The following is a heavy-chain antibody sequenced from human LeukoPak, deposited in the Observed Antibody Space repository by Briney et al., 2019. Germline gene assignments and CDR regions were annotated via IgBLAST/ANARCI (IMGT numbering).Heavy chain of an antibody. Sequence: KPSETLSLTCAVYGGSFSGYYWSWIRQPPGKGLEWIGEINHSGSTNYNPSLKSRVTISVDTSKNQFSLKLSSVTAADTAVYYCARESSSWYPRHDAFDIWGQGAMVTVSS. CDR1: GGSFSGYY. CDR2: INHSGST. CDR3: ARESSSWYPRHDAFDI. J-gene: IGHJ3*02. D-gene: IGHD6-13*01. V-gene: IGHV4-34*01.